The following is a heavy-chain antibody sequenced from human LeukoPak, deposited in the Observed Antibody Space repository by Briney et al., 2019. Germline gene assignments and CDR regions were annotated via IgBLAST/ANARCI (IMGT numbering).Heavy chain of an antibody. D-gene: IGHD3-10*01. J-gene: IGHJ5*02. Sequence: PSETLSLTCTVSGGSISSSCYYWGWIRQPPGKGLEWIGSIYYSGSTYYNPSLKSRLTMSIDTSKSQFFLNLSSLTAADTAVYYCARGITGRGRFDPWGQGTLVTVSS. CDR2: IYYSGST. V-gene: IGHV4-39*07. CDR1: GGSISSSCYY. CDR3: ARGITGRGRFDP.